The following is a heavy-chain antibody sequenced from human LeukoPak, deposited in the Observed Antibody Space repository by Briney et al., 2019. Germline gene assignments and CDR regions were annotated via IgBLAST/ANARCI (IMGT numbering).Heavy chain of an antibody. CDR2: ISYDGSNK. V-gene: IGHV3-30-3*01. CDR1: GFTFSSYA. Sequence: GRSLRLSCAASGFTFSSYAMHWVRQAPGKGLEWVAVISYDGSNKYYADSVKGRFTISRDNSKNTLYLQMNSLRAEDTAVYYCASGITMIVGGAFDIWGQGTMVTVSS. CDR3: ASGITMIVGGAFDI. J-gene: IGHJ3*02. D-gene: IGHD3-22*01.